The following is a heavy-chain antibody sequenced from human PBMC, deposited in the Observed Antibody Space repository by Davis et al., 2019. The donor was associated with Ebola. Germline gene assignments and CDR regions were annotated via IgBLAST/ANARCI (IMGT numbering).Heavy chain of an antibody. CDR1: GFTFSDNY. CDR2: ISYSGATI. J-gene: IGHJ4*02. Sequence: PGGSLTLSCAASGFTFSDNYMTWIRQAPGKGLEWVAYISYSGATIYYADSVKGRFTIPRDNAKNSLHLQMNSLRVEDTAMYYCVSLLHWGQGARVTVSS. V-gene: IGHV3-11*01. CDR3: VSLLH.